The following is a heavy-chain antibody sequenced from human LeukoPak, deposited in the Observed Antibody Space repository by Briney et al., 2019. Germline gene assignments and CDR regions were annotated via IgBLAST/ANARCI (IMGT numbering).Heavy chain of an antibody. J-gene: IGHJ6*02. CDR1: GFTFSSYA. V-gene: IGHV3-23*01. CDR2: ISGSGDNT. CDR3: TKDGRVASAINRPTYYYGMDV. D-gene: IGHD5-18*01. Sequence: GGSLRLSCAASGFTFSSYAMSWVRQAPGKGLEWVSGISGSGDNTYYADSVKGRFTISRDNADNSLYLQMNSLRAEDTAVYYCTKDGRVASAINRPTYYYGMDVWGQGTTVIVSS.